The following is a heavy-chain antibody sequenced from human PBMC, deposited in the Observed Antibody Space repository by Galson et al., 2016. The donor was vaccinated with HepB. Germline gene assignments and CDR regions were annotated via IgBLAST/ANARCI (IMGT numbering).Heavy chain of an antibody. CDR2: INHDATVT. D-gene: IGHD5-24*01. V-gene: IGHV3-74*01. CDR3: VGDDDYKIDQ. J-gene: IGHJ4*02. Sequence: SLRLSCAASGFNFKKYVMHWVRQVPGKGLVWISRINHDATVTTYADSVKGRFTISRDNGNNMVFLQMSNLRAEDTAVYYCVGDDDYKIDQWGLGTLVTVSS. CDR1: GFNFKKYV.